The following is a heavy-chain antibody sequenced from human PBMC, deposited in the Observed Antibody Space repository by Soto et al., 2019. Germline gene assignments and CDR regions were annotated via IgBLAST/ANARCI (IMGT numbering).Heavy chain of an antibody. J-gene: IGHJ4*02. CDR2: IIPIFGTA. CDR1: GGTFSSYA. V-gene: IGHV1-69*12. CDR3: ARKGDYGGNWDY. D-gene: IGHD4-17*01. Sequence: QVQLVQSGAEVKKPGSSVKVSCKASGGTFSSYAISWVRQAPGQGLEWMGGIIPIFGTANYAQKFQGRVTITAYESTSTAYMELSSLTYEDTAVYYCARKGDYGGNWDYWGQGTLVTVSS.